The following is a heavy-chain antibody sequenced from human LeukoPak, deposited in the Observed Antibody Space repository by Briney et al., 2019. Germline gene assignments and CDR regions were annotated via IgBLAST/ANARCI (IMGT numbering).Heavy chain of an antibody. J-gene: IGHJ3*02. Sequence: PSETLSLTCTVSGGSISSYYWSWIRQPPGKGLEWIGYIYYSGSTNYNPSLKSRVTISVDTSKNQFSLKLSSVTAADTAVYYCASPYFDWYAFDIWGQGTMVTVSS. CDR2: IYYSGST. CDR3: ASPYFDWYAFDI. CDR1: GGSISSYY. V-gene: IGHV4-59*12. D-gene: IGHD3-9*01.